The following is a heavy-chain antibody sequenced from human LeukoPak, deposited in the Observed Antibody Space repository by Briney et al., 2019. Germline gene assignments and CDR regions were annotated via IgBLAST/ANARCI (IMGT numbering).Heavy chain of an antibody. D-gene: IGHD1-26*01. CDR2: IYYSGST. V-gene: IGHV4-59*01. CDR1: GCSISSYY. CDR3: ARDLGGVTDY. Sequence: SESLSLTCTVSGCSISSYYWSWIRQPPGKGLEWIGDIYYSGSTNYNPSLKSRVTISVDTSKNQVSVKMTFVSAADTAVYYCARDLGGVTDYWGQGTLVTVSS. J-gene: IGHJ4*02.